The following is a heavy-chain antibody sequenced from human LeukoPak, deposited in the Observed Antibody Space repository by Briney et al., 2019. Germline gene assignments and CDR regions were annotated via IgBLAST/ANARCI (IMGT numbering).Heavy chain of an antibody. CDR2: ISSSRSHI. Sequence: GGSLRLSYAVSGFTFSIYSKKWVRQARGKGLEWVSSISSSRSHIYYADSVKGRFTITRDNANNSLYLQMNSLRAEDTAVYYCARDNCSSTSCSGGDYYYYYMDVWGKGTTVTVSS. D-gene: IGHD2-2*01. CDR3: ARDNCSSTSCSGGDYYYYYMDV. J-gene: IGHJ6*03. V-gene: IGHV3-21*01. CDR1: GFTFSIYS.